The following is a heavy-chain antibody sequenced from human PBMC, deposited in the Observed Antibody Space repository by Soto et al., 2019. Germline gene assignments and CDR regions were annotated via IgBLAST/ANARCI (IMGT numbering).Heavy chain of an antibody. D-gene: IGHD6-19*01. Sequence: QVQLQESGPGLVKPSGPLSLTCAVSGGSISSSNWWSWDRQPPGKGLEWIGEIYHSGSTNDNPSLKSRVTISVDKSKNQCSPKLSSVTAADTAVYYCARVSVAGTQFDYGGQGTRVTVPS. J-gene: IGHJ4*02. CDR1: GGSISSSNW. V-gene: IGHV4-4*02. CDR2: IYHSGST. CDR3: ARVSVAGTQFDY.